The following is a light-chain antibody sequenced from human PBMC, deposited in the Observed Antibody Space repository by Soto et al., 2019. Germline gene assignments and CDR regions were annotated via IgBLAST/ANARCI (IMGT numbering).Light chain of an antibody. V-gene: IGKV3-15*01. CDR3: QQYNNWPPVT. Sequence: EIVMTQSPATLSVSPGERATLTCSASQSVSNNLAWYQQKPGQAPRLLIFGASTRDIGIPARFSGSGSGTEFTLTISSLQSEDFAVYYCQQYNNWPPVTFGGGTKVEIK. CDR2: GAS. J-gene: IGKJ4*01. CDR1: QSVSNN.